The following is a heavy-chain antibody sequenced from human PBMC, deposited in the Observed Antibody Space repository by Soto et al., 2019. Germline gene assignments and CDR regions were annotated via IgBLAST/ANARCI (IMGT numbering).Heavy chain of an antibody. CDR1: GESVSSSNYY. CDR3: ARNDGGPFDY. V-gene: IGHV4-39*01. D-gene: IGHD4-17*01. Sequence: SETLSLTCTVSGESVSSSNYYWGWSRQPPGKGLECIGSVYYRGSTYCNPSLKSRLTLSVDTSKNQFFLKLTSVTAADTAVYYGARNDGGPFDYWGQGILVTVSS. J-gene: IGHJ4*02. CDR2: VYYRGST.